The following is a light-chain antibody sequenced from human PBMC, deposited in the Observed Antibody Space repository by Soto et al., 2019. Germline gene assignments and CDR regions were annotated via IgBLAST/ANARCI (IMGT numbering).Light chain of an antibody. Sequence: DIQMTQSPSSLSASVGDRVTITCRASQSISSYLNWYQQKPGKAPKLLIYAASSFQSGVPSRFSGSGSGTDFTLTISSLKPEDFATYYCQQSYSTPRTFGQGTKVEIK. CDR1: QSISSY. CDR2: AAS. J-gene: IGKJ1*01. V-gene: IGKV1-39*01. CDR3: QQSYSTPRT.